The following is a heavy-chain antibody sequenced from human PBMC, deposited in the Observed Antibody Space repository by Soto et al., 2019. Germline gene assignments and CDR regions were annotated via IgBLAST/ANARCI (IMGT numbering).Heavy chain of an antibody. D-gene: IGHD6-25*01. J-gene: IGHJ4*01. Sequence: GASVKVSCKASGYTFTTYGISWVRQAPGQGLEWMGWISPNSGDTRYAQNLQGRVTMTTDASASTAYMELRSLSSDDTAVYYCAREMWTRSGPQNFFDCWGHGALVTVSS. CDR1: GYTFTTYG. CDR2: ISPNSGDT. V-gene: IGHV1-18*01. CDR3: AREMWTRSGPQNFFDC.